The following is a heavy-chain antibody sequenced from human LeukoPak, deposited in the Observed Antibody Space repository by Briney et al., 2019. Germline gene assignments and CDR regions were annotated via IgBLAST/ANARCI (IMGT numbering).Heavy chain of an antibody. CDR3: AREGYSSGWYPAGY. J-gene: IGHJ4*02. CDR2: INQDGSEK. D-gene: IGHD6-19*01. CDR1: GFTFSGYW. Sequence: GGSLRLSCAASGFTFSGYWMSWVRQAPGKGLEWVANINQDGSEKSYVDSVKGRFTISRDNAKNSLYMQMNSLRAEVTAMYYCAREGYSSGWYPAGYWGQGTLVTVSS. V-gene: IGHV3-7*01.